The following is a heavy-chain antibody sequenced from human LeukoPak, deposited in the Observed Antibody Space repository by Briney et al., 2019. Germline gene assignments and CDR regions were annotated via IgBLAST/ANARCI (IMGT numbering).Heavy chain of an antibody. D-gene: IGHD3-3*02. CDR3: FHRPRVVEFYP. CDR2: ISSNGGNT. V-gene: IGHV3-64D*06. Sequence: GGSLRLSCSASGFTFSSYAIHWVRQAPGKGLDYVSAISSNGGNTVYADSVKGRIAISRHNSKNTVYLQMKSLRPEQAAVYYCFHRPRVVEFYPWGQGTMATVSS. CDR1: GFTFSSYA. J-gene: IGHJ5*02.